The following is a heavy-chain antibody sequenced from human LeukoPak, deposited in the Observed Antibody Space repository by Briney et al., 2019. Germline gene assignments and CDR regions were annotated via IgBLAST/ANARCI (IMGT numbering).Heavy chain of an antibody. J-gene: IGHJ5*02. V-gene: IGHV4-38-2*02. D-gene: IGHD3-10*01. Sequence: SETLSLTCAVSGYSLSSGYYWGWIRQPPGKGLEWIGSIYHSGSTYYNPSLKSRVTISVDTSKNQFSLKLSSVTAADTAVYYCARDWVGSGSYYNLNWFDPWGQGTLVTVSS. CDR1: GYSLSSGYY. CDR3: ARDWVGSGSYYNLNWFDP. CDR2: IYHSGST.